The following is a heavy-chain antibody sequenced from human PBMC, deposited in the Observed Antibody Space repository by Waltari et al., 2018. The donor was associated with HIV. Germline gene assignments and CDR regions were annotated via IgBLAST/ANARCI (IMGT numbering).Heavy chain of an antibody. V-gene: IGHV4-34*01. CDR3: ARGSTIFRGRGMDV. D-gene: IGHD3-3*01. J-gene: IGHJ6*02. CDR2: INHSGST. Sequence: QVQLQQWGAGLLKPSETLSLTCAVYGGSFSGYYWSWIRQPPGKGLEWIGEINHSGSTNYNPSLKSRVTISVDTSKNQFSLKLSSVTAADTAVYYCARGSTIFRGRGMDVWGQGTTVTVSS. CDR1: GGSFSGYY.